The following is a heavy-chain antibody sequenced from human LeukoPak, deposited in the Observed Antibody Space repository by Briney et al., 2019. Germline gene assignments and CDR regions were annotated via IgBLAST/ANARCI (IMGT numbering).Heavy chain of an antibody. J-gene: IGHJ4*02. CDR2: MYRGCSR. Sequence: PGGSLRLSCAASGFTVSGNYMSWVRQAQGPGLEWDSVMYRGCSRYYADSVKGRFTISRDNSKNTLYLQMNSLRAEDTAVYYCARDLSPVVRASPMGYWGQGTPVTVSS. V-gene: IGHV3-53*01. CDR3: ARDLSPVVRASPMGY. D-gene: IGHD3-10*01. CDR1: GFTVSGNY.